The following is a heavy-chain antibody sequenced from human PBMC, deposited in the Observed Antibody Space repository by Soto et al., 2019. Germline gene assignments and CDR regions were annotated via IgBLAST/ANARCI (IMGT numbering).Heavy chain of an antibody. Sequence: QVQLQESGPGLVKPSQTLSLTCTVSGGSISSGGYYWSWIRQHPGKGLEWIGYIYYSGSTYYNPSLKGRVTISVDTSKNQFSLKLSSVTAADTAVYYCARVVVAATPPSKAFDIWGQGTMVTVSS. V-gene: IGHV4-31*03. D-gene: IGHD2-15*01. CDR1: GGSISSGGYY. CDR3: ARVVVAATPPSKAFDI. J-gene: IGHJ3*02. CDR2: IYYSGST.